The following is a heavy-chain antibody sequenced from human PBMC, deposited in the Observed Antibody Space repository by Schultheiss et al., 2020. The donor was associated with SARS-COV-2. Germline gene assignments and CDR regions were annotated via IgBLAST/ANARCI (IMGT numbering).Heavy chain of an antibody. CDR2: ISSSRSCT. D-gene: IGHD6-25*01. CDR1: GFTFSDSY. Sequence: GGSLRLSCAASGFTFSDSYMHWIRQAPGKGLEWVSYISSSRSCTTYAGSMKGRFTITRDNAKNSLYLQVNSLRAGDTTVCYCARSGGAWFDPWGQGTLVTVSS. J-gene: IGHJ5*02. V-gene: IGHV3-11*06. CDR3: ARSGGAWFDP.